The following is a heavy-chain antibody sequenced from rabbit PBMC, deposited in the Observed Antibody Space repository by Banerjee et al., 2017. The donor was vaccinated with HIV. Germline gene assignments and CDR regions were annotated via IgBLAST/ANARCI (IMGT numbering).Heavy chain of an antibody. D-gene: IGHD4-1*01. CDR3: ARGANSGGWGVNL. CDR2: IWTGDGDT. Sequence: QEQLEESGGDMVKPGASLTLTCTASGFSFSSSYWICWVRQAPGKGLEWIGCIWTGDGDTYYASWAKGRFTITKSTSLNTVTLQLNSLTAADTATYFCARGANSGGWGVNLWGQGTLVTVS. V-gene: IGHV1S45*01. CDR1: GFSFSSSYW. J-gene: IGHJ4*01.